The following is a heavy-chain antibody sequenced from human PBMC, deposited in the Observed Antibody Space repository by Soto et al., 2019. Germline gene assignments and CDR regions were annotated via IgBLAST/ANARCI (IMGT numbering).Heavy chain of an antibody. CDR3: ARSGDPVDYFYYYGMDV. D-gene: IGHD4-17*01. J-gene: IGHJ6*02. V-gene: IGHV1-18*01. CDR1: GYTVTTYG. CDR2: ISAYNGNT. Sequence: ASGKVSCKASGYTVTTYGISWVGQVPGQGLEWMGWISAYNGNTNYALKFQGRVTMTTDTSTSTAYMELRSLRSDDTAVYYCARSGDPVDYFYYYGMDVWGQGTTVTVSS.